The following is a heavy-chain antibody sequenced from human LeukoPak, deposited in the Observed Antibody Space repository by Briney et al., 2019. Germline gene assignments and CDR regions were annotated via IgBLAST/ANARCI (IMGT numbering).Heavy chain of an antibody. V-gene: IGHV3-21*01. J-gene: IGHJ4*02. Sequence: RGSLRHSSVASGISFSDYGMNWIYGMNWVRQAPGKGLEWVSYISNSGSYIYYADSVKGRFTISRDNARNTLYLQMSSLRAEDTAVYYCATPGSGWEVDYFDTWGQRTGHTFSS. D-gene: IGHD6-19*01. CDR3: ATPGSGWEVDYFDT. CDR2: ISNSGSYI. CDR1: GISFSDYGMNWIYG.